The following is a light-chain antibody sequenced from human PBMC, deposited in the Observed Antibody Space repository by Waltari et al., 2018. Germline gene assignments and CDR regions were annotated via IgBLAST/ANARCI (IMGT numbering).Light chain of an antibody. V-gene: IGLV3-21*02. CDR3: QVWDSSSDHVV. CDR2: DDV. CDR1: DIGSKN. J-gene: IGLJ2*01. Sequence: SSVLTQPPSVSVAPGQTARITCGGNDIGSKNVHWYQQKPGQAPVLVVYDDVERPSGIPERFSGSNSGNTATLTINSVAAGDEADYYCQVWDSSSDHVVFAGGTKLTVL.